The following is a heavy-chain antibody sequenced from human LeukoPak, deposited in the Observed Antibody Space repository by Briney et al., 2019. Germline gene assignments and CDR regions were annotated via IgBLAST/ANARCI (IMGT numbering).Heavy chain of an antibody. D-gene: IGHD1-1*01. Sequence: PGGSLRLSFAASGFTFSSYAMHWVRQAPGKGLEWVAVISYDGSNKYYADSVKGRSTISRDNSKNTLYLQMNSLRAEDTAVYYCAKAPPMGMEPYYYYYMDVWGKGTTVTVSS. CDR1: GFTFSSYA. CDR3: AKAPPMGMEPYYYYYMDV. J-gene: IGHJ6*03. V-gene: IGHV3-30-3*01. CDR2: ISYDGSNK.